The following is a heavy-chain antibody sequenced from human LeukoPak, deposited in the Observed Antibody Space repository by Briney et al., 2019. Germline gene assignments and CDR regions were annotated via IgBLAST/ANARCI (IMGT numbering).Heavy chain of an antibody. Sequence: ASVKVSCKASGYTFTGYYMHWVRQAPGQGLEWMGWINPNSGGTNYAQKFQGRVTMTRDTSISTAYMELSRLRSDDTAVYYCARSELPDTAMAELDYWGQGTLVTVSS. V-gene: IGHV1-2*02. CDR3: ARSELPDTAMAELDY. CDR1: GYTFTGYY. J-gene: IGHJ4*02. D-gene: IGHD5-18*01. CDR2: INPNSGGT.